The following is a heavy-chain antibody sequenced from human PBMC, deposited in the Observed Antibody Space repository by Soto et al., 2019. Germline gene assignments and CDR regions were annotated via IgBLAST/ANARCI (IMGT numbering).Heavy chain of an antibody. Sequence: SETLSLTCTVSGGSISSSSYYWGWIRQPPGKGLEWIGSIYYSGSTYYNPSLKSRVTISVDTSKNQFSLKLSSVTAADTAVYYCARTIRGYPTPSSDYWGQGTLVTVS. CDR3: ARTIRGYPTPSSDY. CDR1: GGSISSSSYY. CDR2: IYYSGST. D-gene: IGHD3-22*01. J-gene: IGHJ4*02. V-gene: IGHV4-39*01.